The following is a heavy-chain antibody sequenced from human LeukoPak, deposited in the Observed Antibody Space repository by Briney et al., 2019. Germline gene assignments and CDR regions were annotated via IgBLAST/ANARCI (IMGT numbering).Heavy chain of an antibody. D-gene: IGHD3-22*01. V-gene: IGHV4-59*01. J-gene: IGHJ4*02. Sequence: SETLYLTCTVSGGSISSYYWSWIRQPPGKGQEWVGDINYSGSTNYNPSLKSRVTISVDTSKNQFSLKLNAVTAADTAVYYCARGYYDSSGYWLSYFDYWGQGTLVTVSS. CDR1: GGSISSYY. CDR2: INYSGST. CDR3: ARGYYDSSGYWLSYFDY.